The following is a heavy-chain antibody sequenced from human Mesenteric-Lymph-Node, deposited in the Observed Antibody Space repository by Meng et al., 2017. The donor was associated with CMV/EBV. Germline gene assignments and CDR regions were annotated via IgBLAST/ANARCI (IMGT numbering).Heavy chain of an antibody. V-gene: IGHV3-21*01. CDR1: GFTFSSYS. CDR2: ISSSSSYI. Sequence: GESLKISCAASGFTFSSYSMNWVRQAPGKGLEWVSSISSSSSYIYYADSVKGRFTISRDNAKNPLYLQMNSLRAEDTAVYYCARDEGYCSGGSCYSSYYYYGMDVWGQGTTVTVSS. J-gene: IGHJ6*02. CDR3: ARDEGYCSGGSCYSSYYYYGMDV. D-gene: IGHD2-15*01.